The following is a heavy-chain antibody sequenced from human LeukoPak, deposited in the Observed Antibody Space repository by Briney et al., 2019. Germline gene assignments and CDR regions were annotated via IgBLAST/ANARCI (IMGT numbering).Heavy chain of an antibody. D-gene: IGHD5-18*01. CDR2: INPSGGST. J-gene: IGHJ4*02. V-gene: IGHV1-46*01. CDR1: GYTFTSYY. CDR3: ARDSPGGYSYQSIWPETPYFDY. Sequence: GASVKVSCKASGYTFTSYYMHWVRQAPGQGLEWMGIINPSGGSTSYAQKFQGRVTMTRDMSTSTVYMELSSLRSEDTAVYYCARDSPGGYSYQSIWPETPYFDYWGQGTLVTVSS.